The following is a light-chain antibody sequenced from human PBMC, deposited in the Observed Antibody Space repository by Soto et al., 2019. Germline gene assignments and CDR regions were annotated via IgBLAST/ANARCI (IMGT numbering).Light chain of an antibody. V-gene: IGKV1-9*01. CDR3: QQLNSYPPWT. CDR2: AAS. J-gene: IGKJ1*01. Sequence: DIQLTQSPSFLSASVGDRVTITCRASQGIRNYLAWYQQKPGKAPKLLIYAASTLQSGVPSRFSGSGSGTEFTLTVSSLQPEDFATYYCQQLNSYPPWTFGQGIKVELK. CDR1: QGIRNY.